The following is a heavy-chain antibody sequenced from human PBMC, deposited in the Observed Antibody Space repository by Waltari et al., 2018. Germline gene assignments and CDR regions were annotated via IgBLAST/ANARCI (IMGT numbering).Heavy chain of an antibody. CDR3: VRTFSAGTASLY. D-gene: IGHD6-13*01. V-gene: IGHV3-7*01. Sequence: EVHLVESGGGLVQPGGSLRRSCAASGFVFSSYWMSWVRQAPGKGLEWVANIKEDGSEKYYVDSVKGRFTISRDNAENSLSLQMNSLRSEDTALYYCVRTFSAGTASLYWGQGTLVSVSS. CDR2: IKEDGSEK. J-gene: IGHJ4*02. CDR1: GFVFSSYW.